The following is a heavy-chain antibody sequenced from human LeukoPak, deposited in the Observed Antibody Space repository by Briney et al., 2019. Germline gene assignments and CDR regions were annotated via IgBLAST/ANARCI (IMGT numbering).Heavy chain of an antibody. V-gene: IGHV1-24*01. Sequence: GASVKVSCKVSGYTLTELSMHWVRQAPGKGLEWMGGFDPEDGETIYAQKFQGRVTMTEDTSTDTAYMELSSLRSEDTAVYYCATDLSRDNWNDAWGQGTLVTVSS. CDR3: ATDLSRDNWNDA. CDR1: GYTLTELS. D-gene: IGHD3-10*01. J-gene: IGHJ5*02. CDR2: FDPEDGET.